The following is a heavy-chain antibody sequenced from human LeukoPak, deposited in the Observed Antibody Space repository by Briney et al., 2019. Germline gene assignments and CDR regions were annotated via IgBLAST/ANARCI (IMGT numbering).Heavy chain of an antibody. D-gene: IGHD5-18*01. V-gene: IGHV4-30-2*01. Sequence: PSETLSLTCTVSGGSISSGGYYWSWIRQPPGKGLEWIGYIYHSGSTYYNPSLKSRVTISVDRSKNQFSLKLSSVTAADTAVYYCARDASPWDTAMVDDAFDIWGQGTMVTVSS. CDR2: IYHSGST. CDR3: ARDASPWDTAMVDDAFDI. CDR1: GGSISSGGYY. J-gene: IGHJ3*02.